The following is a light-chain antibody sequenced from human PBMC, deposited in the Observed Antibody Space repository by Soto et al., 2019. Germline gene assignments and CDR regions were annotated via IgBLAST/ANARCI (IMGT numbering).Light chain of an antibody. CDR1: QSVSSTY. CDR3: QQYGGSPPIT. Sequence: EVVLTQSPGTLSLSPGERATLSCRASQSVSSTYLAWYQHKPGQAPRLLIYGASSRATGIPDRFSGSGSGTDFTLTISRLEPEDFAVYYCQQYGGSPPITFGQGTRLEIK. V-gene: IGKV3-20*01. CDR2: GAS. J-gene: IGKJ5*01.